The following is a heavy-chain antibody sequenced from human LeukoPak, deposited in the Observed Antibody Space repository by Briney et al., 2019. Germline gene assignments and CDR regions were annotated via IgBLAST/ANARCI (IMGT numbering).Heavy chain of an antibody. D-gene: IGHD3-10*01. CDR1: GFTFSSYA. V-gene: IGHV3-23*01. J-gene: IGHJ4*02. CDR2: ISGSGGST. CDR3: AKDSTKLLWFGEIDY. Sequence: GGSLRLSCAASGFTFSSYAMSWVRQAPGKGLEWVSAISGSGGSTYYADSVKGRFTISRDNSKNTLYLQMNSLRAEDTAVYYCAKDSTKLLWFGEIDYWGQGTLVTVSS.